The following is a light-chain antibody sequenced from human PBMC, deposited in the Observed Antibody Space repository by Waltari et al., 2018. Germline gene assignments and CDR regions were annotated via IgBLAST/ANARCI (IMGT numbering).Light chain of an antibody. CDR3: QQYRSSPLT. J-gene: IGKJ3*01. CDR1: QSVNNY. V-gene: IGKV3-20*01. CDR2: GAS. Sequence: EIVLTQSPGTLSLSPGERATLSCRASQSVNNYLAWFQQTPGQAPRLLIHGASSRATGSPDRISGSGSGTDFTLTISGLEPQDFAVYYCQQYRSSPLTFGPGTKVDIK.